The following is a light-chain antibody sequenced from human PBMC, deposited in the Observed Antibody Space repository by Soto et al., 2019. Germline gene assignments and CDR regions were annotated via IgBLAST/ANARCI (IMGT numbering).Light chain of an antibody. CDR2: GAS. CDR3: QQYKNWPWT. V-gene: IGKV3-15*01. CDR1: QSLSSSY. J-gene: IGKJ1*01. Sequence: EIVLTQSPGTLSLSPGERATLSCRASQSLSSSYLAWYQQKPGQAPRLLIYGASSRATGIPARFSGGGSGTEFTLTISSLQSEDCAVYYCQQYKNWPWTFGQGTKVDNK.